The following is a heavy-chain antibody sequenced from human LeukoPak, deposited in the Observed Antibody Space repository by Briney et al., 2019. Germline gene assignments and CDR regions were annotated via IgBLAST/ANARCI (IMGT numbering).Heavy chain of an antibody. CDR1: GGTFSSYA. Sequence: SVKVSCKASGGTFSSYAISWVRQAPGQGLEWMGGIIPIFGTANYAQKFQGRVSITAEESTSTAYMELSSLRSEDTAVYYCALTLDYDYFWGSYRRFDYWGQGTLVTVSS. J-gene: IGHJ4*02. D-gene: IGHD3-16*02. CDR2: IIPIFGTA. V-gene: IGHV1-69*01. CDR3: ALTLDYDYFWGSYRRFDY.